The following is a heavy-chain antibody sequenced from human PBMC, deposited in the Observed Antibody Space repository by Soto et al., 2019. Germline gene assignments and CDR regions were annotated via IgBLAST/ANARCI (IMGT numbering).Heavy chain of an antibody. D-gene: IGHD2-15*01. J-gene: IGHJ6*02. V-gene: IGHV1-69*13. CDR3: ARGAVVAAYYYGMDV. CDR2: IIPIFGTA. CDR1: GGTFSSYA. Sequence: EASVKVSCKASGGTFSSYAISWVRQAPGQGLEWMGGIIPIFGTANYAQKFQGRVTITADESTSTAYMELSSLRSEDTAVYYCARGAVVAAYYYGMDVWGQGTTVTVSS.